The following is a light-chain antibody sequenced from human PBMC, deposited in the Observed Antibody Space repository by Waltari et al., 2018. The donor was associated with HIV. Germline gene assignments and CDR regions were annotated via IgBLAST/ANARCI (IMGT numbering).Light chain of an antibody. CDR3: AAWDDSLIGPV. CDR2: RSN. CDR1: SSHLANNY. Sequence: QSVLPQQPPASGTPGQRVTISSSGTSSHLANNYVSWYPQLPGTSPKRLIYRSNQRPSGVPDRFSGSKSGTSASLAISGLRSEDEADYYCAAWDDSLIGPVFGGGTKLTVL. V-gene: IGLV1-47*01. J-gene: IGLJ3*02.